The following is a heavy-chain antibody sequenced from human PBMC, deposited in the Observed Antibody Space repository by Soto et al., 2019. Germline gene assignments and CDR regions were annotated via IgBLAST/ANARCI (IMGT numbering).Heavy chain of an antibody. CDR3: ARDPLRPPLKYSSSEPDY. CDR1: GFTVISNY. D-gene: IGHD6-6*01. J-gene: IGHJ4*02. Sequence: PGGSLRLSCAASGFTVISNYMSWVRQAPWKGLEWVSVIYSGGSTYYADSVKGRFTISRDNSKNTLYLQMNSLRAEDTAVYYCARDPLRPPLKYSSSEPDYWGQGTLVTVSS. V-gene: IGHV3-66*01. CDR2: IYSGGST.